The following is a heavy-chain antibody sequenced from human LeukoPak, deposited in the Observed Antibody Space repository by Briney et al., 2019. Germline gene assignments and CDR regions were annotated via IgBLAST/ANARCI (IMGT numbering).Heavy chain of an antibody. J-gene: IGHJ5*02. D-gene: IGHD6-19*01. CDR3: ARVTVAGRYNWFDP. Sequence: LSLTCTVSGGSISSYYWSWIRQAPGKGLEWVSYISSSGSTIYYADSVKGRFTISRDNAKNSLYLQMNSLRAEDTAVYYCARVTVAGRYNWFDPWGQGTLVTVSS. CDR2: ISSSGSTI. V-gene: IGHV3-11*04. CDR1: GGSISSYY.